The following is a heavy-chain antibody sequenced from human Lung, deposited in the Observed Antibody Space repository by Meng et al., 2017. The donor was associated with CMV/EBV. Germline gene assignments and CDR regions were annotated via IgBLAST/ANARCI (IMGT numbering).Heavy chain of an antibody. CDR2: FYSGGST. CDR1: GLTVSNNY. V-gene: IGHV3-66*02. Sequence: GGSLRLXCAASGLTVSNNYLTWVRQAPGKGLEWVSVFYSGGSTYYADSVKGRFTVSRDNSKNTLYLQMNSPRVEDTGIYYCARDMYWDQSYHGMDVWGRGTXVTVSS. CDR3: ARDMYWDQSYHGMDV. J-gene: IGHJ6*02. D-gene: IGHD1-26*01.